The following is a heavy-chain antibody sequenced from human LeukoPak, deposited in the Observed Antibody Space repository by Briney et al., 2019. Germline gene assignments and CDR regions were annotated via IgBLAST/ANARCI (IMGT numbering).Heavy chain of an antibody. V-gene: IGHV3-21*06. Sequence: GRSLRLSCAASGFTFNNYWMTWVRQAPGKGLEWVSSISSNSRYTYYADSMRGRFPISRDNAKNSLYLQITSLKPEDTAMYYCARVAEAAAFDSWGQGTLVTDPS. D-gene: IGHD6-13*01. J-gene: IGHJ4*02. CDR3: ARVAEAAAFDS. CDR1: GFTFNNYW. CDR2: ISSNSRYT.